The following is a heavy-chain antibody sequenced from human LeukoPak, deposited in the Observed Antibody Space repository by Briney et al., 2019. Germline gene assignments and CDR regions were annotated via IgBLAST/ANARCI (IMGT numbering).Heavy chain of an antibody. V-gene: IGHV1-2*02. CDR3: ARGASRITMIVGDY. D-gene: IGHD3-22*01. CDR1: GYTFTSNY. Sequence: ASVKVSCKAFGYTFTSNYMHWVRQAPGQGLEWMGWINPNSGGTNYAQKFQGRVTMTRDTSISTAYMELSRLRSDDTAVYYCARGASRITMIVGDYWGQGTLVTVSS. J-gene: IGHJ4*02. CDR2: INPNSGGT.